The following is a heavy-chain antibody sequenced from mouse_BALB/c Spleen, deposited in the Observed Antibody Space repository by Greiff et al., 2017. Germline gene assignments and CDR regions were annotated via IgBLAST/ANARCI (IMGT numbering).Heavy chain of an antibody. Sequence: EVKLVESGGGLVKPGGSLKLSCAASGFTFSDYYMYWVRQTPEKRLEWVATISDGGSYTYYPDSVKGRFTISRDNAKNNLYLQMSSLKSEDTAMYYCAREGTGTRDYAMDYWGQGTSVTVSS. V-gene: IGHV5-4*02. CDR2: ISDGGSYT. J-gene: IGHJ4*01. CDR1: GFTFSDYY. D-gene: IGHD4-1*01. CDR3: AREGTGTRDYAMDY.